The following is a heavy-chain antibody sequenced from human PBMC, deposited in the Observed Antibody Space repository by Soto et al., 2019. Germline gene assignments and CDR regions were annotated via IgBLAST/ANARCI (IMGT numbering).Heavy chain of an antibody. CDR2: MNPNTGNI. V-gene: IGHV1-8*02. CDR3: VRRVASGHRSWFDP. Sequence: QVELVQSGAEVKKPGASVKVSCQASEDTFTHYDINWVRQATGQWLEWMGWMNPNTGNIDYAHKFQGRLTMTRDTSTRTVYMELSSLRSDDTAVYYCVRRVASGHRSWFDPWGQGTLVTVSS. J-gene: IGHJ5*02. CDR1: EDTFTHYD. D-gene: IGHD2-21*01.